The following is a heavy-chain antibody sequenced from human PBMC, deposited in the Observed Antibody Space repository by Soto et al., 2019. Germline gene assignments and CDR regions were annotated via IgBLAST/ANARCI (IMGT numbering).Heavy chain of an antibody. J-gene: IGHJ4*02. D-gene: IGHD3-16*01. V-gene: IGHV3-72*01. CDR2: TKDKANSYTT. CDR1: GFTFSDRY. Sequence: LRLSCAASGFTFSDRYMDWARQAPGKGLEWVGRTKDKANSYTTEYAASVKGRFTISRDDSRNSVYLQMNSLKTDDTAVYYCTIEGAYPGPDFDYWGQGTLVTVSS. CDR3: TIEGAYPGPDFDY.